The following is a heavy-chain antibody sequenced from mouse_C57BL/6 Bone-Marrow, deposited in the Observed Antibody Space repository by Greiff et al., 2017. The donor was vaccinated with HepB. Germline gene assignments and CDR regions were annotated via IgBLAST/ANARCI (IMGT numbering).Heavy chain of an antibody. V-gene: IGHV1-63*01. CDR3: AFTYGSSYGFAY. D-gene: IGHD1-1*01. Sequence: VQLVESGAELVRPGTSVKMSCKASGYTFTNYWIGWAKQRPGHGLEWIGDIYPGGGYTNYNEKFKGKATLTADKSSSTAYMQFSSLTSEDSAIYYCAFTYGSSYGFAYWGQGTLVTVSA. CDR2: IYPGGGYT. CDR1: GYTFTNYW. J-gene: IGHJ3*01.